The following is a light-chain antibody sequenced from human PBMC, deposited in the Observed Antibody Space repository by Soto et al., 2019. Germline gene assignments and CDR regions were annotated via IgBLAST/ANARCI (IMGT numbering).Light chain of an antibody. CDR3: CSYAGGTSVV. CDR1: SSDVGTYKL. V-gene: IGLV2-23*01. CDR2: EDV. J-gene: IGLJ2*01. Sequence: QSARTQPASVSGSLGQSITISCTGTSSDVGTYKLVSWYQQHPGKAPQLVIFEDVERPSGVSNRFSGSKSGNTASLTISGLQTEDEADYYCCSYAGGTSVVFGGGTKVTVL.